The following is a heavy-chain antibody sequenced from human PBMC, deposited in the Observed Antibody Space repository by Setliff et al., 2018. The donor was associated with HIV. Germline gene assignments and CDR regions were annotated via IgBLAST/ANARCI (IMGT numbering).Heavy chain of an antibody. D-gene: IGHD2-8*01. CDR2: ISTTGST. CDR1: GDSISSGSYF. Sequence: PSETLSLTCTVSGDSISSGSYFWIWIRQPAGKGLEWIGHISTTGSTNYNPSLKSRVIMSVDTSRNQFSLKLSSVTAADTAMYFCARESPDGLDYWGQGTLVTVSS. CDR3: ARESPDGLDY. V-gene: IGHV4-61*09. J-gene: IGHJ4*02.